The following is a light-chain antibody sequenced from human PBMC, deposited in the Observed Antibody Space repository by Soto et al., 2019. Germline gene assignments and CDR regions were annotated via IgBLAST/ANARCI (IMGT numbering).Light chain of an antibody. J-gene: IGKJ1*01. V-gene: IGKV1-5*01. CDR2: DAS. CDR1: QTVSHW. CDR3: QQYNSYS. Sequence: DVPLTQSPSTLSASVGDHVTITCRASQTVSHWLAWYQQKPGKAPKLLIFDASSLENGVPSRFSGSGSGTEFTLTISSLQPDDFATYYCQQYNSYSFGQGT.